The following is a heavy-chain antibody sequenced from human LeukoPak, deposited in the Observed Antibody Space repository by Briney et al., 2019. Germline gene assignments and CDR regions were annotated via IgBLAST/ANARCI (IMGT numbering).Heavy chain of an antibody. CDR2: ISGSGGST. D-gene: IGHD3-10*01. Sequence: TGGSLRLSCAASGFTFSSYAMSWVRQAPGKGLEWVSAISGSGGSTYYADSVKGRFTISRDNSKNTVYLQMSSLRAEDTAVYYCAKAKWFGESPFDYWGQGSLVTVSS. V-gene: IGHV3-23*01. CDR1: GFTFSSYA. CDR3: AKAKWFGESPFDY. J-gene: IGHJ4*02.